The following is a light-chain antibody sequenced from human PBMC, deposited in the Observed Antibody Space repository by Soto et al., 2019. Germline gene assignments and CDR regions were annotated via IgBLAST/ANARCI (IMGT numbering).Light chain of an antibody. CDR1: SSNIGSNY. J-gene: IGLJ2*01. CDR3: AAWDDSLSGKV. CDR2: RNN. Sequence: QAVVTQPPSASGTPGQRVTISCYGSSSNIGSNYVYWYQQLPGTAPKLLIYRNNQRPSGVPDRFSGSKSGTSASLAISGLRSEDEADYYCAAWDDSLSGKVFGGGTKVTVL. V-gene: IGLV1-47*01.